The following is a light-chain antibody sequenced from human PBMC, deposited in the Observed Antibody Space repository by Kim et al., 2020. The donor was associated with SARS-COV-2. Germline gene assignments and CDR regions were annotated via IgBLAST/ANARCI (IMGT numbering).Light chain of an antibody. CDR3: MRSLQTPLT. V-gene: IGKV2-28*01. CDR1: QSLLHFNGYNY. Sequence: DIVMTQSPLSLPVTPGEPASISCRSSQSLLHFNGYNYLDWYLQKPGQSPQLLIYLGSSRASGVPDRFSGSGSGTDFTLKISRVEAEDVGVYYCMRSLQTPLTFGGGTKVDIK. CDR2: LGS. J-gene: IGKJ4*01.